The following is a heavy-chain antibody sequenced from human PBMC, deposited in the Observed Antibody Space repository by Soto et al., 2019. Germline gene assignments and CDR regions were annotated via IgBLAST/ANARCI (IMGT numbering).Heavy chain of an antibody. CDR1: GFTFSSYA. Sequence: GGSLRLSCAASGFTFSSYAMGWVRQSPGGGLEWVSAISGSGGNTYYPDSVKGRFTISRDNSESTLYLQMNSLRAEDTALYYCAKVPNSGSYFYFDYWGLGTLVTVS. CDR3: AKVPNSGSYFYFDY. CDR2: ISGSGGNT. V-gene: IGHV3-23*01. D-gene: IGHD1-26*01. J-gene: IGHJ4*02.